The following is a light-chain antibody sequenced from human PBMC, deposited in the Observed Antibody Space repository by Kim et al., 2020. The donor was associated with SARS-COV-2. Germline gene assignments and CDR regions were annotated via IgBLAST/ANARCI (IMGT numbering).Light chain of an antibody. CDR1: SSNVGGYNY. CDR3: SSYTSSSTVV. V-gene: IGLV2-14*03. Sequence: GHSITVSCTGPSSNVGGYNYVACYQQHPGKAPQLMIYDVSNRPSGVSNRFSGSKSGNTASLTISGLQAEDEADYYCSSYTSSSTVVFGGGTQLTVL. J-gene: IGLJ2*01. CDR2: DVS.